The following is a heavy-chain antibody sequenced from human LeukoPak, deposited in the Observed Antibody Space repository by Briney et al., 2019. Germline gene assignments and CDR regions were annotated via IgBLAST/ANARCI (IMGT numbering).Heavy chain of an antibody. CDR2: ISAYNGDT. CDR1: GYTFTNYG. V-gene: IGHV1-18*01. J-gene: IGHJ4*02. Sequence: GASVKASCKTSGYTFTNYGISWVRQAPGQGLEWLGWISAYNGDTNSAQNLQGRVAMTTDTSTTTAYMELRSLRSDDTAVYYCARDPAAGTFDYWGQGTLVTVSS. CDR3: ARDPAAGTFDY. D-gene: IGHD6-13*01.